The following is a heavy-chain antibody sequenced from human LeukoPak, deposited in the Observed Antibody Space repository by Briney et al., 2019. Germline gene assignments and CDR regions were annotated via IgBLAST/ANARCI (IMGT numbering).Heavy chain of an antibody. CDR1: GGSISSGDYY. CDR2: IYYSGST. CDR3: ARVVLLWFGEPRPLYFDY. Sequence: SQTLSLTCTVSGGSISSGDYYWSWIRQPPGKGLEWIGYIYYSGSTYYNPSLKSRVTISVDTSKNQFSLKLSSVTAADTAVYYCARVVLLWFGEPRPLYFDYWGQGTLVTVSS. V-gene: IGHV4-30-4*01. D-gene: IGHD3-10*01. J-gene: IGHJ4*02.